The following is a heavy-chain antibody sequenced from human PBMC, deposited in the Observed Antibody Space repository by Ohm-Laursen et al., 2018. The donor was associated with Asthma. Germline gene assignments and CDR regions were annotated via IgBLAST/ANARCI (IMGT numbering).Heavy chain of an antibody. D-gene: IGHD1-26*01. V-gene: IGHV1-18*04. CDR2: ISAKNGNT. CDR3: ARETRVVGATTYYYGMDV. CDR1: GYSLSSNA. J-gene: IGHJ6*02. Sequence: EASVTVSCQASGYSLSSNAISWVRQAPGQRPEWMGWISAKNGNTDFTQKLQGSVTLTTDTSTSTAYMELTSLRSEDTAVYYCARETRVVGATTYYYGMDVWGQGTTVTVPS.